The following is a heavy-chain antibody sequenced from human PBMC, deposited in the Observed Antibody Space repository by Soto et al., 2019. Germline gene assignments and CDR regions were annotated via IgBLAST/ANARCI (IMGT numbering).Heavy chain of an antibody. J-gene: IGHJ4*02. Sequence: SVKVSCKASGGAFTDYIFDWVRQAPGQGLEWMGGIIPMFGTPKYAQKFQHRVTISADVSTGTAYMELTRLRFDDTAVYYCAGGREQPQVGLYFESWGEGTRVTVSS. V-gene: IGHV1-69*13. D-gene: IGHD1-26*01. CDR2: IIPMFGTP. CDR1: GGAFTDYI. CDR3: AGGREQPQVGLYFES.